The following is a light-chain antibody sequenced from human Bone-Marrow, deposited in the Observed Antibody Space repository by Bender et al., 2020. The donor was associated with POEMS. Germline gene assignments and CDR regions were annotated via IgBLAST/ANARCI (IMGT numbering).Light chain of an antibody. CDR1: SSDVGSYDR. CDR2: EGS. CDR3: AAWDDSLNGYV. Sequence: QSALTQPASVSGSPGQSITVSCTGTSSDVGSYDRVSWYQQHPGKAPKVMIYEGSKRPSGVSNRFSGSKSGNTASLTISGLQAEDEADYYCAAWDDSLNGYVFGTGTKVTVL. V-gene: IGLV2-23*01. J-gene: IGLJ1*01.